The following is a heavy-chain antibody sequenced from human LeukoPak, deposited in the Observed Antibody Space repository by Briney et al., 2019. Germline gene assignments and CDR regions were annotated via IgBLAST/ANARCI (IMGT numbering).Heavy chain of an antibody. D-gene: IGHD1-26*01. CDR2: ISSSSGYI. CDR3: ARDLLGWELHYFDY. CDR1: GFTFSDHY. Sequence: GGSLRLSCAASGFTFSDHYMDWVRQAPGKGLEWVSSISSSSGYIYYADSVKGRLTISRDNAKNSLYLQVNSLRAEDTAVYYCARDLLGWELHYFDYWGQGTLVTVSS. J-gene: IGHJ4*02. V-gene: IGHV3-21*01.